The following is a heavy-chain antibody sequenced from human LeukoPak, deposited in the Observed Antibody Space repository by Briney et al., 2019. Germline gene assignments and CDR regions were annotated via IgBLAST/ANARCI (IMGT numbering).Heavy chain of an antibody. D-gene: IGHD4-17*01. Sequence: SETLSLTCTVSGGSISSYYWQWIRQPPGNRLEWIGYVYYSGSTDYNPSLKSRVTISVDTSKNQFSLKLNSVTAADTAVYYCARLSDYGDYLSWFDPWGQGTLVTVSS. CDR1: GGSISSYY. J-gene: IGHJ5*02. CDR3: ARLSDYGDYLSWFDP. V-gene: IGHV4-59*12. CDR2: VYYSGST.